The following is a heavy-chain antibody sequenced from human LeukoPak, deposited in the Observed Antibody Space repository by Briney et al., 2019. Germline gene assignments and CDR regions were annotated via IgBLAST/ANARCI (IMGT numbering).Heavy chain of an antibody. J-gene: IGHJ6*03. D-gene: IGHD2-8*01. Sequence: SETLSLTCTVSGGSISSYYWSWIRQPPGKALEWIGYIYYSGSTNYNPSLKSRVTISVDTSKNQFSLKLSSVTAADTAVYYCARDPWSYYYMDVWGKGTTVTVSS. CDR2: IYYSGST. CDR3: ARDPWSYYYMDV. CDR1: GGSISSYY. V-gene: IGHV4-59*01.